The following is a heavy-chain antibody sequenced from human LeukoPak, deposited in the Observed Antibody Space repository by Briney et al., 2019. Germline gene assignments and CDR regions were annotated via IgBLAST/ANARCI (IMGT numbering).Heavy chain of an antibody. CDR1: GFTFSSYW. V-gene: IGHV3-7*01. CDR3: ARGDYDFWSGYLDDY. D-gene: IGHD3-3*01. Sequence: PGGSLRLSCAASGFTFSSYWMSWVRQAPGKGLEWVANIKQDGSEKYYVDSVKGRFTISRDNAKNSLYLQMNSLRAEDTAVYYCARGDYDFWSGYLDDYWGQGTLVTVSS. CDR2: IKQDGSEK. J-gene: IGHJ4*02.